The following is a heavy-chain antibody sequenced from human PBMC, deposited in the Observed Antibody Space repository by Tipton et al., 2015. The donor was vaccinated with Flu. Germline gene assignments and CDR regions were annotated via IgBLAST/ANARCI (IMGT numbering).Heavy chain of an antibody. CDR1: GGSISSSLYY. D-gene: IGHD3-10*01. J-gene: IGHJ4*02. CDR3: ARGSGSGTYVIFDF. CDR2: IYYSGST. V-gene: IGHV4-39*07. Sequence: TLSLTCTVSGGSISSSLYYWGWIRQPPGKGLEWIGSIYYSGSTYYNPSLRSRVTISIDTSKNQFSLNLSSVTAADTAVYYCARGSGSGTYVIFDFWGQGTLVTVSS.